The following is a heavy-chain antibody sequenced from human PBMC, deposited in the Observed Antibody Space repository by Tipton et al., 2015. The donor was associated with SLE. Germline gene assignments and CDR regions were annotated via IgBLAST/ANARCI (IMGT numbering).Heavy chain of an antibody. CDR3: AGDYDSGSYRFDF. CDR2: IYYRGST. V-gene: IGHV4-59*01. D-gene: IGHD3-10*01. J-gene: IGHJ4*02. Sequence: TLSLTCTVSGGSINSYYWSWIRQPPGKGLEWIGYIYYRGSTIYNPSLKSRVTISVDTSKNQFSLKLNSVTAADTAVYYCAGDYDSGSYRFDFWGQGTLVIVSS. CDR1: GGSINSYY.